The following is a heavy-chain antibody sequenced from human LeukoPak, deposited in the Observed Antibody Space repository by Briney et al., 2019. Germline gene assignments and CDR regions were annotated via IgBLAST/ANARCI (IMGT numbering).Heavy chain of an antibody. CDR2: INPNSGGT. V-gene: IGHV1-2*06. CDR3: ARVARRSGSYCAAFDI. D-gene: IGHD1-26*01. Sequence: GASVKVSCKASGYTFTCYYMHWVRQAPGQGLEWMGRINPNSGGTNYAQKFQGRVTITMDTSISTAYMELNMLSSDDTAVYFCARVARRSGSYCAAFDIWGQGTMVTVSS. J-gene: IGHJ3*02. CDR1: GYTFTCYY.